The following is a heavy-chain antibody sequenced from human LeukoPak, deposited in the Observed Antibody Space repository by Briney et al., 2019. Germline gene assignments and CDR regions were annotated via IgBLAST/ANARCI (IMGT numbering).Heavy chain of an antibody. J-gene: IGHJ6*02. D-gene: IGHD3-9*01. CDR1: GGTFSSYA. Sequence: SVKVSCKASGGTFSSYAISWVRQAPGQGLEWMGGIIPIFGTANYAQKFQGRVTITADESTSTAYMELSSLRSEDTAVYYCGSGVLRYFDWLPQYYYYYYGMDVWGQGTTVTVSS. CDR3: GSGVLRYFDWLPQYYYYYYGMDV. CDR2: IIPIFGTA. V-gene: IGHV1-69*13.